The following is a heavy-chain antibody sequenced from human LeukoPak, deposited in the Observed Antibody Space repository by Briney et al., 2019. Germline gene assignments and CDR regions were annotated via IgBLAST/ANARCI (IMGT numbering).Heavy chain of an antibody. CDR2: IWYDGSSK. CDR1: GFTFSSYG. J-gene: IGHJ4*02. D-gene: IGHD6-13*01. CDR3: ARGAAADYFDY. Sequence: PGRSLRLSCAASGFTFSSYGMHWVRQAPGKGLEWVAVIWYDGSSKYYADSVKGRFTISRDNSKNTLYLQMNSLRAEDTAVYYCARGAAADYFDYWGQGTLVTVSS. V-gene: IGHV3-33*01.